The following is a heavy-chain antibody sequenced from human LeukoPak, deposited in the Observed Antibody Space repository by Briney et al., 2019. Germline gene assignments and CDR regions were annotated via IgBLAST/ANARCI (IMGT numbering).Heavy chain of an antibody. J-gene: IGHJ5*02. CDR3: AKDPYGSGSYNWFDP. D-gene: IGHD3-10*01. CDR2: IRYDGSNK. Sequence: GGSLRLSCAASGFTFSSYGMHWVRQAPGKGLEWVAFIRYDGSNKYYADSVKGRFTISRDNSKNTLYLQMNSLRAWDTAVYYCAKDPYGSGSYNWFDPWGQGTLVTVSS. CDR1: GFTFSSYG. V-gene: IGHV3-30*02.